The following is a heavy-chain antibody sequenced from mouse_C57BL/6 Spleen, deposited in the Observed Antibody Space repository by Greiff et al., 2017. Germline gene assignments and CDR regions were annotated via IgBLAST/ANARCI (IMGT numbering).Heavy chain of an antibody. Sequence: QVQLKESGAELMKPGASVKLSCKATGYTFTGYWIEWVKQRPGHGLEWIGEILPGSGSTNYNEKFKGKATFTADTSSNTAYMQLSILTTEDSAIYYCARFTTVVDYWGQGTTLTVSS. CDR1: GYTFTGYW. CDR3: ARFTTVVDY. J-gene: IGHJ2*01. V-gene: IGHV1-9*01. CDR2: ILPGSGST. D-gene: IGHD1-1*01.